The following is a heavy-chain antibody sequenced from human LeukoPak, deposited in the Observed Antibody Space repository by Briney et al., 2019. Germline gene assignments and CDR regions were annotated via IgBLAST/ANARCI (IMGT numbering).Heavy chain of an antibody. CDR3: ARGDSSGWNLGDY. J-gene: IGHJ4*02. CDR1: GGSISSGGYY. V-gene: IGHV4-31*03. D-gene: IGHD6-19*01. CDR2: IYYSGST. Sequence: SQTLSLTCTVSGGSISSGGYYWSWIRQHPGKGLEWIGYIYYSGSTYYNPSLKSRVTISVDTSKNQFSLKLSSVTAADTAVYYCARGDSSGWNLGDYWGQGTLVTVSS.